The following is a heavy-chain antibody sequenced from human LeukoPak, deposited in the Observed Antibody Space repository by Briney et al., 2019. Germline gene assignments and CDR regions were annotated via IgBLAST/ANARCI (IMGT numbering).Heavy chain of an antibody. Sequence: GGSLRLSCAASGFTFSSYGMHWVRQAPGKGLEWVAVISYDGSNKYYADSVKGRFTISRDNSKNTLYLQMNSLRAEDRAVYYFAILAMYYDSSGYTFDYWGQGTLVTVSS. CDR1: GFTFSSYG. J-gene: IGHJ4*02. V-gene: IGHV3-30*03. CDR2: ISYDGSNK. CDR3: AILAMYYDSSGYTFDY. D-gene: IGHD3-22*01.